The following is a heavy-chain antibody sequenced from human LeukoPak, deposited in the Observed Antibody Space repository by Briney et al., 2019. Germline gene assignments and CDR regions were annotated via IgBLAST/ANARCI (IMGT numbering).Heavy chain of an antibody. Sequence: GASVKVSCKASGGTFSSYAISWVRQAPGQGLEWMGGIIPIFGTANYAQKFQGRVTITADESTSTAYMELSSLRSEDTAVYYCARVSLLSRYYYGSGSNFEGIDYWGRGTLVTVSS. V-gene: IGHV1-69*13. D-gene: IGHD3-10*01. CDR3: ARVSLLSRYYYGSGSNFEGIDY. CDR1: GGTFSSYA. J-gene: IGHJ4*02. CDR2: IIPIFGTA.